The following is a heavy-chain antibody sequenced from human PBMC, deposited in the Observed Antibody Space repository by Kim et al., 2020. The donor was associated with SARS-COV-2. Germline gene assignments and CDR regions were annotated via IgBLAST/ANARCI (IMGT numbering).Heavy chain of an antibody. CDR1: GFTFSSYA. J-gene: IGHJ5*02. Sequence: GGSLRLSCAASGFTFSSYAMHWVRQAPGKGLEWVAVISYDGSNKYYADSVKGRFTISRDNSKNTLYLQMNSLRAEDTAVYYCARGSYTIFGVVINRNNWFDPWGQGTLVTVSS. CDR3: ARGSYTIFGVVINRNNWFDP. V-gene: IGHV3-30-3*01. CDR2: ISYDGSNK. D-gene: IGHD3-3*01.